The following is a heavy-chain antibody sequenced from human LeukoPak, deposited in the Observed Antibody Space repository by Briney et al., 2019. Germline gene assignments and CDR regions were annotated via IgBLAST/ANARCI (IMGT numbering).Heavy chain of an antibody. V-gene: IGHV3-48*02. Sequence: PGGSLRLSCGASGFTFSSYSMNWVRQAPGKGLEGVSYIGSSSGIMYYADSVKGRLIISRDNAKNALYLQMNSLRDEDTAVYYCVRDSSFGSDVWGQGTMVTVSS. CDR2: IGSSSGIM. J-gene: IGHJ3*01. CDR3: VRDSSFGSDV. D-gene: IGHD3-10*01. CDR1: GFTFSSYS.